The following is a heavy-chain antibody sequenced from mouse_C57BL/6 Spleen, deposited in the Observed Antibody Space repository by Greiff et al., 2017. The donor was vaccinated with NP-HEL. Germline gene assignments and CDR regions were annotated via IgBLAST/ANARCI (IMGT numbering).Heavy chain of an antibody. V-gene: IGHV3-6*01. CDR3: ANYYGSSYDWFAY. CDR1: GYSITSGYY. J-gene: IGHJ3*01. D-gene: IGHD1-1*01. CDR2: ISYDGSN. Sequence: EVKVEESGPGLVKPSQSLSLTCSVTGYSITSGYYWNWIRQFPGNKLEWMGYISYDGSNNYNPSLKNRISITRDTSKNQFFLKLNSVTTEDTATYYCANYYGSSYDWFAYWGQGTLVTVSA.